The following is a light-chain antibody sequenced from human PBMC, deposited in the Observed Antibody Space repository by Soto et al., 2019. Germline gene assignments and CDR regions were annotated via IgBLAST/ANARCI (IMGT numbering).Light chain of an antibody. CDR3: QQRSNWPFLT. CDR1: QSVSSY. Sequence: EIVLTQPPATLSLSPGERATLSCRASQSVSSYLAWYQQKPGQAPRLLIYDASNRATGIPARFSGSGSGTDFTLTISSLEPDDFAVYYCQQRSNWPFLTFGGGTKVEIK. V-gene: IGKV3-11*01. CDR2: DAS. J-gene: IGKJ4*01.